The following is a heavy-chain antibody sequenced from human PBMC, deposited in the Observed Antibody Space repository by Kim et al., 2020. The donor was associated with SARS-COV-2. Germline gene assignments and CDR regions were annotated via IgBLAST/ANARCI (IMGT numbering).Heavy chain of an antibody. D-gene: IGHD5-12*01. CDR3: ARDDPGYAKGFDP. J-gene: IGHJ5*02. V-gene: IGHV3-11*01. Sequence: YADSVKGRFTISRDNAKNSLYLQMNSLRAEDTAVYYCARDDPGYAKGFDPWAREPWSPSPQ.